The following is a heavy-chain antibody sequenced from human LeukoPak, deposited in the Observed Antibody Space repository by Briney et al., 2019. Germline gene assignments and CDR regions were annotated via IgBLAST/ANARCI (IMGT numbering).Heavy chain of an antibody. CDR2: MNPNSGNS. D-gene: IGHD1-1*01. J-gene: IGHJ4*02. CDR1: GYTFTSHD. CDR3: ARGYSPTIRTTGNDY. V-gene: IGHV1-8*01. Sequence: ASVKVSCKASGYTFTSHDIDGVRQAAGQGLEWMGWMNPNSGNSGYAQNFQGRVIMTRDTSITTAYMELHSLRSEDTAVYYCARGYSPTIRTTGNDYWGQGSLVTVSS.